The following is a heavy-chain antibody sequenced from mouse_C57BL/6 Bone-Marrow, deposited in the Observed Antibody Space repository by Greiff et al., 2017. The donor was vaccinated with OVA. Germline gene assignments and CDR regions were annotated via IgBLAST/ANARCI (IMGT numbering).Heavy chain of an antibody. V-gene: IGHV1-55*01. CDR2: IYPGSGST. CDR3: ARRGLLRYFDV. Sequence: VKLVESGPVLARPGASVKMSCKASGYTFTSYWITWVKQRPGQGLEWIGDIYPGSGSTNYNEKFKSKAKLTVDTSSSTAYMQLSSLTSEDSAVYYWARRGLLRYFDVWGTGTTVTVSS. CDR1: GYTFTSYW. D-gene: IGHD2-3*01. J-gene: IGHJ1*03.